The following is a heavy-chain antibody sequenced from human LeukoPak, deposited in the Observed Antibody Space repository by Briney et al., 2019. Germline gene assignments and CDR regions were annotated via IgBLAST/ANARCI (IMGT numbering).Heavy chain of an antibody. V-gene: IGHV3-23*01. D-gene: IGHD3-10*01. CDR3: AKRGVVIRGILVIGYHQEAYNYDF. J-gene: IGHJ4*02. Sequence: PGGSLRLSCVVSGISLSNYAMTWVRQAPGKGLELVSYISERGGSTTYADSVKGRFTISRDASLNTLYLQMNNLRAEDKAVYFCAKRGVVIRGILVIGYHQEAYNYDFRGQGVLVTVSS. CDR1: GISLSNYA. CDR2: ISERGGST.